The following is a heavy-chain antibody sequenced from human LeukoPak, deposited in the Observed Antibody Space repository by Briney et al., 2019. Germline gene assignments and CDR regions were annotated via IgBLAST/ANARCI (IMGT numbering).Heavy chain of an antibody. J-gene: IGHJ4*02. CDR1: GFTFSSYG. CDR3: AKEAISSGWHFDY. Sequence: PGGSLRLSCAASGFTFSSYGMHWVRQAPGKGLEWVAFIRYDGSNKYYADSVKGRFTISRDNSKNTLYLQMNSLRAEDTAVYYCAKEAISSGWHFDYWGQGTLVTVSS. CDR2: IRYDGSNK. V-gene: IGHV3-30*02. D-gene: IGHD6-19*01.